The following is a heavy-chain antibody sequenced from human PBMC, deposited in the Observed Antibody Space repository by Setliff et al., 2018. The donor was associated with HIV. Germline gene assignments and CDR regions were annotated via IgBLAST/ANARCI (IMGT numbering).Heavy chain of an antibody. CDR3: AKDLGPAGNIFDS. D-gene: IGHD6-19*01. CDR1: RFTFSSYG. CDR2: ISYDGSNK. J-gene: IGHJ4*02. Sequence: GGSLRLSCAASRFTFSSYGMHWVRQAPGKGLEWVAVISYDGSNKYYADSVKGRFTISRDNSKNTLFLQMNRLRAEDTAVYYCAKDLGPAGNIFDSWGLGTLVTVSS. V-gene: IGHV3-30*18.